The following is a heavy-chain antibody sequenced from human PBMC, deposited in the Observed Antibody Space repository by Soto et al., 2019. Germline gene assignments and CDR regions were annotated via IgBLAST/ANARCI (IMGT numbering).Heavy chain of an antibody. Sequence: TGGSLRLSCAASGFTFSSYAMSWVRQAPGKGLEWVSAISGSGGSTYYADSVKGRFTISRDNSKNTLYLQMNSLRAQDTAVYYCVKDQLALTYGYFEYWGQGTLLTGSS. D-gene: IGHD1-1*01. CDR3: VKDQLALTYGYFEY. J-gene: IGHJ4*02. CDR2: ISGSGGST. CDR1: GFTFSSYA. V-gene: IGHV3-23*01.